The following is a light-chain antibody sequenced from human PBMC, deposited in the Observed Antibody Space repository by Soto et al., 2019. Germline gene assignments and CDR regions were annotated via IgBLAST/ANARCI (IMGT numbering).Light chain of an antibody. CDR1: QGIHTD. J-gene: IGKJ4*01. Sequence: IQVTKSPSSLSASVGDRVTITCRASQGIHTDVAWYQQKPGKAPKLLIYAASTLPSGVPSRFSGSGSGTDFTLTISSLQPEAFATYYCKQLDTYPLTFGGGTRVEIK. V-gene: IGKV1-9*01. CDR2: AAS. CDR3: KQLDTYPLT.